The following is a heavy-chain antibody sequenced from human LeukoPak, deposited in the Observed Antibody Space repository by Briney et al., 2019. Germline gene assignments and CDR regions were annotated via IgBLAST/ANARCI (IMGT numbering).Heavy chain of an antibody. Sequence: SVKVSCKASGGTFSSYAISWVRQAPGQGLEWMGGIIPIFGTANYAQKFQGRVTITADESTSTAYMELSSLRSEDTAVYYCASPPVATTLYYFDYWGQGTLVTVSS. V-gene: IGHV1-69*13. CDR2: IIPIFGTA. CDR3: ASPPVATTLYYFDY. D-gene: IGHD5-12*01. CDR1: GGTFSSYA. J-gene: IGHJ4*02.